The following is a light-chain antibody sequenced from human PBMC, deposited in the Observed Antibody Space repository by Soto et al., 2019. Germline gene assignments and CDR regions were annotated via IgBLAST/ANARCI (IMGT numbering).Light chain of an antibody. CDR2: EVT. Sequence: QSALTQPAAVSGSPGQSITVSCTGTSSDIGGGFNSVSWYQQPPGKAPKLIIYEVTNRPSGVSNRFSGSESGNTASLTISGLQAEDEADYYCGSYTSSTTWVFGGGTKVTVL. J-gene: IGLJ3*02. CDR3: GSYTSSTTWV. V-gene: IGLV2-14*01. CDR1: SSDIGGGFNS.